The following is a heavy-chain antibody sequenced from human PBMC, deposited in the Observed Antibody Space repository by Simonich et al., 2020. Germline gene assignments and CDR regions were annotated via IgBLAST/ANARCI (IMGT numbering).Heavy chain of an antibody. D-gene: IGHD6-13*01. CDR1: GGSFSGYY. Sequence: QVQLQQWGAGLLKPSETLSLTCAVYGGSFSGYYWSWIRQPPGKGLEWIGEINHSGSTNYHPSLKSRVTISVDTSKNQFSLKLSSVTAADTAVYYCARGLRVAAAGTAFQHWGQGTLVTVSS. J-gene: IGHJ1*01. CDR3: ARGLRVAAAGTAFQH. V-gene: IGHV4-34*01. CDR2: INHSGST.